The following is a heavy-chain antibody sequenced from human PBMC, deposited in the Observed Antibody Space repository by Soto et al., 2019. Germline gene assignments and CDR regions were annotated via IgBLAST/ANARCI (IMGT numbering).Heavy chain of an antibody. CDR3: AKGPKSYYDFWSGYYIDY. CDR2: ISGSGGST. V-gene: IGHV3-23*01. J-gene: IGHJ4*02. CDR1: GFTFSSYA. D-gene: IGHD3-3*01. Sequence: GGSLRLSCAASGFTFSSYAMSWVRQAPGKGLEWVSAISGSGGSTYYADSVKGRFTISRDNSKNTLYLQMNSLRAEDTAVYYWAKGPKSYYDFWSGYYIDYWGQGTLVTVSS.